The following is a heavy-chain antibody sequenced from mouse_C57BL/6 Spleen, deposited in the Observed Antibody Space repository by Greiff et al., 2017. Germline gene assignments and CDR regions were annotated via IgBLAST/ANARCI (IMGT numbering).Heavy chain of an antibody. CDR2: IDPETGGT. D-gene: IGHD1-1*01. V-gene: IGHV1-15*01. Sequence: VQLQQSGAELVRPGASVTLSCKASGYTFTDYEMHWVKQTPVHGLEWIGAIDPETGGTAYNQKFKGKAILTADKSSSTAYMELRSLTSEDSAVYYCTITTVVAYYFGYWGQGTTLTVSS. CDR1: GYTFTDYE. J-gene: IGHJ2*01. CDR3: TITTVVAYYFGY.